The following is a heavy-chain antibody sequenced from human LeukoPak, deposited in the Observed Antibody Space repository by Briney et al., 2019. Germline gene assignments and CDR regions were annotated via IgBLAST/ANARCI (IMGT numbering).Heavy chain of an antibody. CDR2: XXXXXXT. J-gene: IGHJ5*02. D-gene: IGHD2-2*01. V-gene: IGHV4-34*01. Sequence: KPSETLSLTCAVYGGSFSGYYWSWIRQPPGKGLXXXXXXXXXXXTNYNPSLKSRVTISVDTSKNQFSLKLSSVTAADTAVYYCARVRRYLGGIVVVPASPGWFDPWGQGTLVTVSS. CDR1: GGSFSGYY. CDR3: ARVRRYLGGIVVVPASPGWFDP.